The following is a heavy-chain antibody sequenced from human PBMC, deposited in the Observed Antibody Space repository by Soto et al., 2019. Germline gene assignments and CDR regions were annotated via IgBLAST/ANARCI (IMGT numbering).Heavy chain of an antibody. CDR3: ARGTTQLRYSF. Sequence: GESLKISCQGSGYSFTSYWIAWVRQMPGKGLEWMGIIYPSDSDTRYSPSFQGQVTISADKSINTAYLQWSSLKASDTAMYYCARGTTQLRYSFWGQGTMVTVSS. J-gene: IGHJ3*01. CDR2: IYPSDSDT. CDR1: GYSFTSYW. D-gene: IGHD3-9*01. V-gene: IGHV5-51*01.